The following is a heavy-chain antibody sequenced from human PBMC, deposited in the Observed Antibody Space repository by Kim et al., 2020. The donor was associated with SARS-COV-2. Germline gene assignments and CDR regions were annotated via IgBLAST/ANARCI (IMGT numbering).Heavy chain of an antibody. J-gene: IGHJ6*02. CDR2: ISSSGSTI. D-gene: IGHD2-2*01. CDR1: GFTFSDYY. CDR3: ARDPAPAALYYYYYGMDV. V-gene: IGHV3-11*01. Sequence: GGSLRLSCAASGFTFSDYYMSWIRQAPGKGLEWVSYISSSGSTIYYADSVKGRFTISRDNAKNSLYLQMNSLRAEDTAVYYCARDPAPAALYYYYYGMDVWGQGTTVTVSS.